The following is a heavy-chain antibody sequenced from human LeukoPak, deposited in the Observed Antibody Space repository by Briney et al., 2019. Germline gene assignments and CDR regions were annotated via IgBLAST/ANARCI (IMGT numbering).Heavy chain of an antibody. J-gene: IGHJ6*03. CDR3: ARGSRYCSSTSCYTTGHYYMDV. V-gene: IGHV4-34*01. CDR1: GGSLSGYY. CDR2: INHSGST. D-gene: IGHD2-2*02. Sequence: SETLSLTCAVYGGSLSGYYWTWIRQPPGNGLEWIGEINHSGSTNYNPSLKSRVTISVDTSKNQFSLKLSSVTAADTAVYYCARGSRYCSSTSCYTTGHYYMDVWGKGTTVTVSS.